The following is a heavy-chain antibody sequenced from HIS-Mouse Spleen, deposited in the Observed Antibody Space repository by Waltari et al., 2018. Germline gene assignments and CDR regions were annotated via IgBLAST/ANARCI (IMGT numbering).Heavy chain of an antibody. CDR2: IIPILGIA. V-gene: IGHV1-69*04. J-gene: IGHJ3*02. Sequence: QVQLVQSGAEVKKPGSSVKVSCKASGGTFSSYAISWVRQAPGQGLDWMGRIIPILGIANYARKFQGRVTITADKSTSTAYMELSSLRSEDTAVYYCARHPEIAAAVGAFDIWGQGTMVTVSS. D-gene: IGHD6-13*01. CDR3: ARHPEIAAAVGAFDI. CDR1: GGTFSSYA.